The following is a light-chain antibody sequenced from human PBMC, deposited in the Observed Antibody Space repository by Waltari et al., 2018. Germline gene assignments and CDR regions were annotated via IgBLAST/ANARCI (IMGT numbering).Light chain of an antibody. CDR2: DTS. J-gene: IGKJ4*01. V-gene: IGKV3-20*01. CDR3: QQYDSSPLT. CDR1: QTVTSAY. Sequence: ILLTQSPGTLSLSPGERVTLSCRASQTVTSAYLAWYQQKPGQPPRLLIYDTSSRATAIPDRFSGSGSGTDFTLTIRRLEPEDFAVYYCQQYDSSPLTFGGGTKVEIK.